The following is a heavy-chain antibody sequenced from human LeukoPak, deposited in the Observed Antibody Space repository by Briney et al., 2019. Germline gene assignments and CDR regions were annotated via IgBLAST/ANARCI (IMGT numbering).Heavy chain of an antibody. CDR3: TRGHVLLWFGEADY. CDR2: IRSKAYGGTT. Sequence: LSLTCTVSGGSINSYYWSWVRQAPGKGLEWVGFIRSKAYGGTTEYAASVKGRFTISRDDSKSIAYLQMNSLKTEDTAVYYCTRGHVLLWFGEADYWGQGTLVTVSS. D-gene: IGHD3-10*01. V-gene: IGHV3-49*04. J-gene: IGHJ4*02. CDR1: GGSINSYY.